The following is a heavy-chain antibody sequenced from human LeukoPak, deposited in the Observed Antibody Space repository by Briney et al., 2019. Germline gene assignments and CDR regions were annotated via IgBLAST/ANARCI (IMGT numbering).Heavy chain of an antibody. CDR3: TRRFSRYDPFDY. CDR2: IRSKAYGGTT. Sequence: GGSLRLSCTASGFTFGDYAMSWFRQAPAKGLEGVGFIRSKAYGGTTEYAASVKGRFTISRDDSNSIAYLQMNSLKTEDTAVYYCTRRFSRYDPFDYWGQGTLVTVSS. D-gene: IGHD5-12*01. V-gene: IGHV3-49*03. CDR1: GFTFGDYA. J-gene: IGHJ4*02.